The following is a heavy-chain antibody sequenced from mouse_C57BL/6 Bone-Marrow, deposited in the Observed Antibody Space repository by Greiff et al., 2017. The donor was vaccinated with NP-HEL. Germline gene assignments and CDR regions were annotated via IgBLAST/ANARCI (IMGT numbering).Heavy chain of an antibody. D-gene: IGHD2-4*01. CDR1: GYTFTSYG. J-gene: IGHJ3*01. V-gene: IGHV1-81*01. CDR2: IYPRSGTT. Sequence: VQLQQSGAELARPGASVKLSCKASGYTFTSYGISWVKQRTGQGLEWIGEIYPRSGTTYYNEKFKGKATLTADKSSSTAYMELRSLPSEDSAVSLCERLDDYPAWFAYWGQGTLVTVSA. CDR3: ERLDDYPAWFAY.